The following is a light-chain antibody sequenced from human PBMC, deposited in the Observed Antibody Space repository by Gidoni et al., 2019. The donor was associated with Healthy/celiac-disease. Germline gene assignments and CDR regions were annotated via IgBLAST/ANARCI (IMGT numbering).Light chain of an antibody. V-gene: IGKV1-8*01. Sequence: AIRMTQSPSPFSASTGDRVTITCRASQGISSYLAWYQQKPGKAPKLLIYAASTSQSGVPSRFSGSGSGTDFTLTISCLQSEDFAAYYCQQYYSYPPPTTFGGGTKVEIK. CDR2: AAS. J-gene: IGKJ4*01. CDR1: QGISSY. CDR3: QQYYSYPPPTT.